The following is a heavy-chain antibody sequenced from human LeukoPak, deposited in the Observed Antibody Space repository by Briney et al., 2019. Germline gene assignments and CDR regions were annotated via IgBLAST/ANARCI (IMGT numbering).Heavy chain of an antibody. V-gene: IGHV1-2*02. CDR2: INPNSGGT. CDR3: ARAFYYYYGMDV. CDR1: GYTFTGYY. Sequence: GASVKVSCKASGYTFTGYYMHWVRRAPGQGLEWMGWINPNSGGTNYAQKFQGRVTMTRDTSISTAYMELSRLRSDDTAVYYCARAFYYYYGMDVLGQGTTVTVSS. J-gene: IGHJ6*02.